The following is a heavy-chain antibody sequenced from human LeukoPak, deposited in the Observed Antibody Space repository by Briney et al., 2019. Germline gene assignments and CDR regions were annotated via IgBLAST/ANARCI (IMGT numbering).Heavy chain of an antibody. J-gene: IGHJ3*02. CDR1: YFTCTNTW. Sequence: PGGSLRLSCAASYFTCTNTWTNWVRQPPGKGLEWVARVKSEIDGGTKDYAAPVQGRFTISRDDSQATLYLQMNSLKTEDTSVYYCTTGGDVIVAGTRAFDIWGQGTMVTVSS. CDR3: TTGGDVIVAGTRAFDI. CDR2: VKSEIDGGTK. V-gene: IGHV3-15*07. D-gene: IGHD5-12*01.